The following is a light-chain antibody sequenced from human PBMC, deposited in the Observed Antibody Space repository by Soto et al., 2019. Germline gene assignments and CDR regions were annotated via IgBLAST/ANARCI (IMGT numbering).Light chain of an antibody. Sequence: SGLTQPRSATGSPGQSVTISCTGTSSDVGGYNYVSWYQQHPGKAPKLMIYEVSKRPSGVPDRFSGSKSGNTASLTVSGLQAEDEADYYCSSYAGSNNFVFGTGTKVTVL. V-gene: IGLV2-8*01. CDR2: EVS. CDR3: SSYAGSNNFV. J-gene: IGLJ1*01. CDR1: SSDVGGYNY.